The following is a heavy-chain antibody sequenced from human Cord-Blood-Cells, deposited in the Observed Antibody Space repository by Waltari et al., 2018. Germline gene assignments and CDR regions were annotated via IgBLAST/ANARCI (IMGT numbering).Heavy chain of an antibody. J-gene: IGHJ3*02. D-gene: IGHD1-20*01. CDR2: FETEDGET. CDR1: GYTLTELS. V-gene: IGHV1-24*01. CDR3: ATDRLSLGPDAFDI. Sequence: QVQLVQSGAEVKKPGASVKVSCKVSGYTLTELSMHWVRQAPGKGLEWMGGFETEDGETIYAQKFQGRVTMTDDTATDTAYMELSSLRSEDTAVYYCATDRLSLGPDAFDIWGQGTMVTVSS.